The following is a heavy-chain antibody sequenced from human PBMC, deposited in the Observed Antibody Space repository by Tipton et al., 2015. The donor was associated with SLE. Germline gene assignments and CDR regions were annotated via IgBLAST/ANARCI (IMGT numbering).Heavy chain of an antibody. CDR1: GDSIIIGGYY. Sequence: TLSLTCTVSGDSIIIGGYYWTWIRQHPVKGLEWIGYVYHTGVTYYNPSLKSRLTMSVDTSKNQFSLKLRSVTAADTARYYCARQSEAFDIWGQGTMVTVSS. CDR2: VYHTGVT. J-gene: IGHJ3*02. V-gene: IGHV4-31*03. CDR3: ARQSEAFDI.